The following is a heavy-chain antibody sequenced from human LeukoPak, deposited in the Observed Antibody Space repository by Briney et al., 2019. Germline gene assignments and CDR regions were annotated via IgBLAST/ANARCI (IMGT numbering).Heavy chain of an antibody. CDR3: ARDGDTVLTRGYYYYMDV. CDR2: IKQDGSEK. D-gene: IGHD4-23*01. V-gene: IGHV3-7*01. J-gene: IGHJ6*03. CDR1: GFTFSSYW. Sequence: GGSLRLSCAASGFTFSSYWMSSVRQAPGKGLEWVANIKQDGSEKYYVDSVKGRFTISRDNAKNSLYLQMNSLRAEDTAVYYCARDGDTVLTRGYYYYMDVWGKGTTVTVSS.